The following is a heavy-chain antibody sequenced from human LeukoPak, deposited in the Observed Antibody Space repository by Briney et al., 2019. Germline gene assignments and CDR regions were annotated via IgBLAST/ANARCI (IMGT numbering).Heavy chain of an antibody. V-gene: IGHV3-21*04. D-gene: IGHD1-26*01. Sequence: PGGSLRLSCAASRFTFGSYSMTWVRQAPGKGLEWVSSLSSSSVTIYYADSVKGRFTISRDNAKNTLYLQMNSLRAEDTAIYYCAKDLIVGATADVFDIWGQGTMVTVSS. CDR1: RFTFGSYS. CDR3: AKDLIVGATADVFDI. CDR2: LSSSSVTI. J-gene: IGHJ3*02.